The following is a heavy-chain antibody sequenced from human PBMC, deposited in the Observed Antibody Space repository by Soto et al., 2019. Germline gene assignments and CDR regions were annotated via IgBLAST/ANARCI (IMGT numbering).Heavy chain of an antibody. CDR2: INPNSGGT. Sequence: ASVKVSCKASGYTFTGYYMHWVRQAPGQGLEWMGWINPNSGGTNYAQKFQGWVTMTRDTSISTAYMELSRLRSDDTAVYYCAGAQVPITMIVVVMEDAFDIWGQGTMVTVSS. V-gene: IGHV1-2*04. CDR1: GYTFTGYY. CDR3: AGAQVPITMIVVVMEDAFDI. D-gene: IGHD3-22*01. J-gene: IGHJ3*02.